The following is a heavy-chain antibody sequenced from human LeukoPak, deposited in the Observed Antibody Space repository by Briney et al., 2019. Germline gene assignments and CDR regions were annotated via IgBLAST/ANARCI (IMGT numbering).Heavy chain of an antibody. V-gene: IGHV3-30-3*01. J-gene: IGHJ4*02. CDR1: GFTFSSYA. CDR3: ARDFLRCSGGSCYPGAPSYYFDY. D-gene: IGHD2-15*01. Sequence: GRSLRLSCAASGFTFSSYAMHWVRQAPGKGLEWVAVISYDGSNKYYADSVKGRFTISRDNSKNTLHLQMNSLRAEDTAVYYCARDFLRCSGGSCYPGAPSYYFDYWGQGTLVTVSS. CDR2: ISYDGSNK.